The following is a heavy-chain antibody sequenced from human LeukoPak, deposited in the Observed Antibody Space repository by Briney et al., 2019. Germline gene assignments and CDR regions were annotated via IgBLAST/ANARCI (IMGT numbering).Heavy chain of an antibody. V-gene: IGHV3-23*01. CDR2: ITGGGDTT. CDR1: GFTFSTYG. J-gene: IGHJ3*02. CDR3: AKSWNYYDSSGDDALDI. D-gene: IGHD3-22*01. Sequence: GGSLRLSCAASGFTFSTYGMNWVRQAPGKGLEWVSGITGGGDTTFYADSVKGRFTISRDNPKNTLYLQMNSLRVEDTAVYYCAKSWNYYDSSGDDALDIWGQGTMVTVSS.